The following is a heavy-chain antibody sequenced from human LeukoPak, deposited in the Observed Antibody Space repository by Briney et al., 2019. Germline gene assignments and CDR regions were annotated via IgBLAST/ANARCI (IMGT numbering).Heavy chain of an antibody. CDR2: INHSGST. CDR1: GGSFSGYY. J-gene: IGHJ2*01. Sequence: SETLSLTCAVYGGSFSGYYWSWIRQPPGKGLEWIGEINHSGSTNYNPSLKSRVAISVDTSKNQFSLKLSSVTAADTAVYYCARVYYSNSYDYWYFDLWGRGTLVTVSS. V-gene: IGHV4-34*01. CDR3: ARVYYSNSYDYWYFDL. D-gene: IGHD6-13*01.